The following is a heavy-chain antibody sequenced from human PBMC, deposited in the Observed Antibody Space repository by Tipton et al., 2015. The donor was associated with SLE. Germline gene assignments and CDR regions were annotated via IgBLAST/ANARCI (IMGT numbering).Heavy chain of an antibody. D-gene: IGHD6-19*01. CDR2: ISAAGGST. V-gene: IGHV3-23*01. Sequence: SLRLSCVASGFTFSTYAMNWVRQAPGKGLEWVSAISAAGGSTYYADSVQGRFTVSRDNSKNTLYLEMNSLRAEDTAIYFCGPASRGGWFEYWGQGTLVTVSS. CDR1: GFTFSTYA. CDR3: GPASRGGWFEY. J-gene: IGHJ4*02.